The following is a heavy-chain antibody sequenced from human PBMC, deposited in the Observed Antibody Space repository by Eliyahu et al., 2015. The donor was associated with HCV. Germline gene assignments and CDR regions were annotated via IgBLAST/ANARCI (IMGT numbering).Heavy chain of an antibody. CDR2: IFASGDSA. V-gene: IGHV3-23*01. J-gene: IGHJ4*02. CDR3: AKTFLYESIGYSTY. Sequence: GKGLEWVSGIFASGDSAYYADSVKGRFTVSRDNSKNTLFLQMNSLRAEDTAMYYCAKTFLYESIGYSTYWGQGTLVTVSS. D-gene: IGHD3-22*01.